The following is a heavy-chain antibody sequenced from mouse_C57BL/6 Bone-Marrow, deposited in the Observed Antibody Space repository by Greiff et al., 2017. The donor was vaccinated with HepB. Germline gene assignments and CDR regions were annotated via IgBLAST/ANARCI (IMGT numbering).Heavy chain of an antibody. CDR1: GYTLTSYW. Sequence: QVQLQQSGAELVKPGASVKLSCKASGYTLTSYWMHWVKQRPGRGIEWIGRIDPKSGCTKYNEKFKSKATLTVDKPSSTAYMQLSSLTSEDSAVYYCARWRLRRGDYAMDYWGQGTSVTVSS. V-gene: IGHV1-72*01. CDR3: ARWRLRRGDYAMDY. J-gene: IGHJ4*01. D-gene: IGHD2-4*01. CDR2: IDPKSGCT.